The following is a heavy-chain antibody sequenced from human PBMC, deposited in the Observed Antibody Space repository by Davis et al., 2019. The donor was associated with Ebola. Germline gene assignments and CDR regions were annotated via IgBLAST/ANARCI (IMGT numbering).Heavy chain of an antibody. Sequence: PGGSLRLSCAASGFTFSSYAMSWVRQAPGKGLEWVSAISGSGGSTYYADSVKGRFTISRDNSKNTLYLQMNSLRADDTAVYYCATVEHRGYGVNGGYYYYGMDVWGQGTTVTVSS. CDR3: ATVEHRGYGVNGGYYYYGMDV. CDR2: ISGSGGST. J-gene: IGHJ6*02. V-gene: IGHV3-23*01. CDR1: GFTFSSYA. D-gene: IGHD4-17*01.